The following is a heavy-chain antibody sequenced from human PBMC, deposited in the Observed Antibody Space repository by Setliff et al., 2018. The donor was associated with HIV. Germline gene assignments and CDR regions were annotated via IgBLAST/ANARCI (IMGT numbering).Heavy chain of an antibody. D-gene: IGHD6-13*01. V-gene: IGHV4-34*01. J-gene: IGHJ4*02. Sequence: SETPSLTCAVYGVSFSGYYWSWIRQPPGKGLEWIGEINHSGSTNYNPSLKSRVTISVDTSKNQFSLKLSSVTAADTAVYYCARVRPRIAAAGRGYYFDYWGQGTLVTVSS. CDR3: ARVRPRIAAAGRGYYFDY. CDR2: INHSGST. CDR1: GVSFSGYY.